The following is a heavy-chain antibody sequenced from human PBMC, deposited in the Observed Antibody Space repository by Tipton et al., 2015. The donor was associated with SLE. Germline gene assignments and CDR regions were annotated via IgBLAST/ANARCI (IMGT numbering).Heavy chain of an antibody. CDR2: INHSGST. J-gene: IGHJ2*01. V-gene: IGHV4-34*01. CDR3: ARGSSLVVPREFAATWYFDL. D-gene: IGHD2-2*01. CDR1: GGSFSGYY. Sequence: TLSLTCAVYGGSFSGYYWSWIRQPPGKGLEWIGEINHSGSTNYNPSLKSRVTISVDTSKNQFSLKLSPVTAADTAVYYCARGSSLVVPREFAATWYFDLWGRGTLVTVSS.